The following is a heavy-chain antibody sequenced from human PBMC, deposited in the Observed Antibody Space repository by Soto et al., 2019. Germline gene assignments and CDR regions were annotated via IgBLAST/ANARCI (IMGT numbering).Heavy chain of an antibody. V-gene: IGHV5-51*01. CDR3: ARPGSDYSYGMDV. CDR1: GYSFTSYW. J-gene: IGHJ6*02. CDR2: IYPGDSDT. Sequence: GESLKISCKGSGYSFTSYWIGWVGQMPGKGLEWMGIIYPGDSDTRYSPSFQGQVTISADKSISTAYLQWSSLKASDTAMCYCARPGSDYSYGMDVWGQGTKVTVS.